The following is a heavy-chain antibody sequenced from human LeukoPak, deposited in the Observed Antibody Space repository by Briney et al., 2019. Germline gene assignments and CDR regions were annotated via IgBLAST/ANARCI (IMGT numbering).Heavy chain of an antibody. CDR1: GFTFSNAW. CDR2: ISSSSSYI. V-gene: IGHV3-21*01. Sequence: PGGSLRLSCAASGFTFSNAWMNWVRQAPGKGLEWVSSISSSSSYIYYADSVKGRFTISRDNAKNSLYLQMNSLRAEDTAVYYCARDDILTGWSSSNDYWGQGTLVTVSS. J-gene: IGHJ4*02. D-gene: IGHD3-9*01. CDR3: ARDDILTGWSSSNDY.